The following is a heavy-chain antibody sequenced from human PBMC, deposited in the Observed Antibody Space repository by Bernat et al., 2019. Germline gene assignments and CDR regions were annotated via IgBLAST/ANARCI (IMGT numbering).Heavy chain of an antibody. V-gene: IGHV3-72*01. J-gene: IGHJ4*02. CDR2: IRNRANSHTT. CDR1: GFIFSDHY. CDR3: ARGPPCSGGTCFDY. Sequence: EVQLVESGGGLVQPGGSLRLSCAASGFIFSDHYMDWVRQAPGKGLEWVGRIRNRANSHTTAYSASVKGRFIISRDDSKNSLYLQMNSLKTEDTAVYYCARGPPCSGGTCFDYWGQGTLVTVSS. D-gene: IGHD2-15*01.